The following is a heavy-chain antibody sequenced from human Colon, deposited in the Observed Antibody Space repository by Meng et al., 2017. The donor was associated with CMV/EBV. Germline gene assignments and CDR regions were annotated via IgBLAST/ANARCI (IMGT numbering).Heavy chain of an antibody. CDR2: IYYSGST. V-gene: IGHV4-59*01. J-gene: IGHJ3*02. CDR1: GGSISSYY. D-gene: IGHD2-8*02. CDR3: ARDRGTAPSFDI. Sequence: ETLSLTCTVSGGSISSYYWSWIRQPPGKGLEWIGYIYYSGSTNYNPSLKSRVTISVDTSKNQFSLKLSSVTAADTAVYYCARDRGTAPSFDIWGQGTMVTVSS.